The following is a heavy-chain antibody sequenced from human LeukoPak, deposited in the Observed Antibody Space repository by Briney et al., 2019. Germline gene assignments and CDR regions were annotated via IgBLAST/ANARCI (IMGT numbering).Heavy chain of an antibody. CDR1: GGSISSSGYY. V-gene: IGHV4-39*01. Sequence: TASETLSLTCTVSGGSISSSGYYWGWIRQSPGKGLEWIGSIYYSGSTYYNPSVKSRVTISVDTSKNQFSLKLSSVTAADTAGYYCARTVPLVGATYYYCYMDVWGKGTTVTVSS. J-gene: IGHJ6*03. CDR2: IYYSGST. CDR3: ARTVPLVGATYYYCYMDV. D-gene: IGHD1-26*01.